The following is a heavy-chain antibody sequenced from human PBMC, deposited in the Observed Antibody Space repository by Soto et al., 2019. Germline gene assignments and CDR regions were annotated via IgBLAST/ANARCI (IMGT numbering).Heavy chain of an antibody. V-gene: IGHV3-7*01. CDR2: IDDDGGAK. CDR3: ARGPW. Sequence: EVQLVESGGGLVQPGESLRLSCAASGLTFRNYWLSWVRQAPGQGLEWVASIDDDGGAKYFLDSVKGRFIISRDNARSTLSLQMNSLRAEDTAVYYCARGPWWGQGTLVTVSS. J-gene: IGHJ4*02. CDR1: GLTFRNYW.